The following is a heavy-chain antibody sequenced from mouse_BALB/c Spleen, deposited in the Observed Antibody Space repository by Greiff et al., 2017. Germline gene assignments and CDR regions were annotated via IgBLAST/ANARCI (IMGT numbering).Heavy chain of an antibody. J-gene: IGHJ2*01. V-gene: IGHV3-2*02. CDR3: ARGWAHFDY. Sequence: VQLQQSGPGLVKPSQSLSLTCTVTGYSITSDYAWNWIRQFPGNKLEWMGYISYSGSTSYNPSLKSRISITRDTSKNQFFLQLNSVTTEDTATYYCARGWAHFDYWGQGTTLTVSS. CDR1: GYSITSDYA. CDR2: ISYSGST. D-gene: IGHD1-1*02.